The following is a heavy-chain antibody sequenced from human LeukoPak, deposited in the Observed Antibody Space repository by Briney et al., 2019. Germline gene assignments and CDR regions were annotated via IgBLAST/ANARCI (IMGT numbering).Heavy chain of an antibody. V-gene: IGHV3-53*05. CDR3: ARDRGTVAFDY. Sequence: GGSLRLSCAASGFTFSSNYMSWVRRAPGKGLEWVAVIYSGGSTYYADSVKGRFTISRDNSKNTLYLQMGSLRAEDMAVYYCARDRGTVAFDYWGQGTLVTVSS. J-gene: IGHJ4*02. D-gene: IGHD3-10*01. CDR2: IYSGGST. CDR1: GFTFSSNY.